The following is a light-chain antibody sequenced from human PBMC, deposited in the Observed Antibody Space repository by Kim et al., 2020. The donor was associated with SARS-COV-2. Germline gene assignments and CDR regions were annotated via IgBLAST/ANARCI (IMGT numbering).Light chain of an antibody. CDR1: QTVSTSY. Sequence: EIVLTQCPGTLSLSPGERATLSCRASQTVSTSYLAWYQQKPGQAPRLLINDASRRATGIPDRFSGSGSGTDFTLTISRLEPEDFAVYYCQQYASSPTTFGGGTKVDIK. V-gene: IGKV3-20*01. J-gene: IGKJ4*01. CDR2: DAS. CDR3: QQYASSPTT.